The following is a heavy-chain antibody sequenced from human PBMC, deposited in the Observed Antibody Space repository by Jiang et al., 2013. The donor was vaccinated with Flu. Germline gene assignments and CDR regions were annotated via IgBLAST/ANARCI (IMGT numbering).Heavy chain of an antibody. CDR1: GDSVSSNTVA. V-gene: IGHV6-1*01. J-gene: IGHJ4*02. CDR3: ARGSSGWYLFDY. Sequence: SQTLSLTCAISGDSVSSNTVAWNWIRQSPSNGLEWLGRTYYRSKWYNDYAGSVKSRITINPDTSKNQFSLQLNSVTPEDTAVYYCARGSSGWYLFDYWGQGTLVTVSS. CDR2: TYYRSKWYN. D-gene: IGHD6-19*01.